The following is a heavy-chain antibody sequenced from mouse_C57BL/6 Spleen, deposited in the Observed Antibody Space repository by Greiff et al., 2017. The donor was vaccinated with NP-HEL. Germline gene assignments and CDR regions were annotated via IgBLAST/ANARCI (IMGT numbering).Heavy chain of an antibody. CDR2: INPNNGGT. Sequence: EVQLQQSGPELVKPGASVKISCKASGYTFTDYYMNWVKQSHGKSLEWIGDINPNNGGTSYNQKFKGKATLTVDKSSSTAYMELRSLTSEDSAVYYCARLPTVVVSLDYAMDYWGQGTSVTGSS. J-gene: IGHJ4*01. V-gene: IGHV1-26*01. CDR3: ARLPTVVVSLDYAMDY. D-gene: IGHD1-1*01. CDR1: GYTFTDYY.